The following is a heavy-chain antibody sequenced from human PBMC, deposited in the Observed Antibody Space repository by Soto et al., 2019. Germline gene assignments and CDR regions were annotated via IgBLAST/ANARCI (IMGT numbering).Heavy chain of an antibody. CDR3: AKDRAWQSGRYYYGMDV. D-gene: IGHD3-10*01. J-gene: IGHJ6*02. CDR2: ISYDGSSQ. CDR1: GFTFSKYG. V-gene: IGHV3-30*18. Sequence: QVQLVESGGGDVQPGSSLRLSCAASGFTFSKYGMHWVRQVPGKGLEWVAAISYDGSSQHFADSVKGRFTISRDNSGNTLYLHMNSLTTEDTALYYCAKDRAWQSGRYYYGMDVCGQGTTVTVSS.